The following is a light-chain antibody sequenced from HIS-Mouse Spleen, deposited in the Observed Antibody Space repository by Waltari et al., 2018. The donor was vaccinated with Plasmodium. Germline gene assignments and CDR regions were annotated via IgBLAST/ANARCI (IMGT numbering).Light chain of an antibody. Sequence: EIVMTQSPATRSVSQGDRATPSCRASQSVSSNLAWYQQKPGQAPRLLIYGASTRATGIPARFSGSGSGTEFTLTISSLQSEDFAVYYCQQYNNWSFTFGPGTKVDIK. J-gene: IGKJ3*01. CDR1: QSVSSN. V-gene: IGKV3-15*01. CDR2: GAS. CDR3: QQYNNWSFT.